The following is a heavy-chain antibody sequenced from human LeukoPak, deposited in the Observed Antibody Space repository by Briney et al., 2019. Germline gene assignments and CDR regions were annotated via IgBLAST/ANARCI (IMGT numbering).Heavy chain of an antibody. Sequence: PGGSLRLSCAASGFTFSSYWMHWVRQAPGKGLAWVSRISSDGSSTSYADSVKGRFTISRDNAKNTLYLQMNSLRAEDTAVYYCASVSSGYDAFDIWGQGTMVTVSS. CDR3: ASVSSGYDAFDI. CDR2: ISSDGSST. CDR1: GFTFSSYW. V-gene: IGHV3-74*01. J-gene: IGHJ3*02. D-gene: IGHD3-22*01.